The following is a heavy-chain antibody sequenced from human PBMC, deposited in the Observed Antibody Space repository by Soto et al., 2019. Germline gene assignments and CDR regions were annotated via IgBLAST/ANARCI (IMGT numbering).Heavy chain of an antibody. CDR3: ARGTATISSFDY. CDR1: GFSLSNARMG. J-gene: IGHJ4*02. V-gene: IGHV2-26*01. CDR2: IFSNDEK. Sequence: QVTLKESGPVLVKPTETLTLTRTVSGFSLSNARMGVSWIRQPPGKALEWLAHIFSNDEKSYSTSLKSRLTISKDTSKSQVVLTMTNMDPVDTATYYCARGTATISSFDYWGQGTLVTVSS. D-gene: IGHD5-12*01.